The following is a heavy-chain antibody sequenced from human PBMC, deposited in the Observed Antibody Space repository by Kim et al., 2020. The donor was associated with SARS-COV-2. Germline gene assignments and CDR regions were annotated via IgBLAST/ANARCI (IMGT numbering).Heavy chain of an antibody. CDR2: DGSST. Sequence: DGSSTAHADSGKGRFTISRDNAKNAVNLQMNSLRGDDTAVYYCVKGGAHWGQGSLVTVSS. J-gene: IGHJ4*02. V-gene: IGHV3-74*01. D-gene: IGHD2-15*01. CDR3: VKGGAH.